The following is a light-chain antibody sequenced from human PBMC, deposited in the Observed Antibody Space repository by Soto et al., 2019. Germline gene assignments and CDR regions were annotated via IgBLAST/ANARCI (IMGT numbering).Light chain of an antibody. Sequence: QSVLTQPASVSGSPGQSITISCTGTSSDVGGYDYVSWYQQHPGKAPKLIIYEVSNRPSGVSNRFSGSKSGNTASLTISGLQAEDEADYYCSSYTSSNTLEVFGGGTKLTVL. V-gene: IGLV2-14*01. J-gene: IGLJ3*02. CDR3: SSYTSSNTLEV. CDR1: SSDVGGYDY. CDR2: EVS.